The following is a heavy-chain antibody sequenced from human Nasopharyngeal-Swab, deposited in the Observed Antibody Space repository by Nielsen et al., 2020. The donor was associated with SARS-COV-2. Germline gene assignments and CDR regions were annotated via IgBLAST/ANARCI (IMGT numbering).Heavy chain of an antibody. J-gene: IGHJ4*02. V-gene: IGHV1-46*01. CDR3: ARDADPRDYDNTWDY. CDR2: INPSGGST. D-gene: IGHD3-22*01. Sequence: WVRQAPGQGLEWMGIINPSGGSTSYAQKFQGRVTMTRDTSTSTVYMELSSLRSEDTAVYYCARDADPRDYDNTWDYWGQGTLVTVSS.